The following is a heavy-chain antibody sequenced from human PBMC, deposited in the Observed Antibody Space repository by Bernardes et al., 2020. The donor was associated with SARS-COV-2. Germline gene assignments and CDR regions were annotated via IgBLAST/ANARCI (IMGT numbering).Heavy chain of an antibody. J-gene: IGHJ4*02. Sequence: GGSLRLSCVASGFALSTYWMSWVRQAPDTGLEWVANINQDGSEIHYVDSVKGRFTISRDNSKNTLYLQMNSLRAEDTAVYYCATTPQYEYTRVFDFWGQGTLVTVSS. CDR1: GFALSTYW. CDR3: ATTPQYEYTRVFDF. V-gene: IGHV3-7*01. CDR2: INQDGSEI. D-gene: IGHD2-15*01.